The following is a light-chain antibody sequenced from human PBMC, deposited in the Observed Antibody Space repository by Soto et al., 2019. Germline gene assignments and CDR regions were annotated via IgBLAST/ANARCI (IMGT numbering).Light chain of an antibody. CDR2: YDD. Sequence: QSVLSQPPSVSGAPGQRVTISCSGSSSNIGNNAVNWFQQLPGKAPKLLIYYDDLLTAGVSDRFSGSKSGTSASLAISALQSEDEADYHCAAWDDSLNAVVFGGGTKLTVL. V-gene: IGLV1-36*01. CDR3: AAWDDSLNAVV. J-gene: IGLJ2*01. CDR1: SSNIGNNA.